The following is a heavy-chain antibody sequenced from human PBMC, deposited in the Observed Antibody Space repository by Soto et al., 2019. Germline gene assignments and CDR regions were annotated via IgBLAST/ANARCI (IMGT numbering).Heavy chain of an antibody. CDR3: ARTLGSSGFDY. J-gene: IGHJ4*02. CDR1: GYSFTPYG. D-gene: IGHD3-10*01. CDR2: ISTHNGNT. V-gene: IGHV1-18*01. Sequence: QVQLVQSGPEVKKPGASVKVSCKASGYSFTPYGIAWVRQAPGQGLEWMGWISTHNGNTKYEQKVQDRVTMTTDTSTTTAYMELRSLRSEDTAMYYCARTLGSSGFDYWGQGTLVAVSS.